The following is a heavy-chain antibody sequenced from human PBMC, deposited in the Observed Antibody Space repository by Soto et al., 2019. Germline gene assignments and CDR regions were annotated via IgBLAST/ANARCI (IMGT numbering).Heavy chain of an antibody. CDR2: INHSGST. J-gene: IGHJ4*02. V-gene: IGHV4-34*01. Sequence: SETLSLTCAVYGGSFSGYYWSWIRQPPGKGLEWIGQINHSGSTNYNPSLKSRVTISVDTSKNHFSLKLSSVTAADTAVYYCARGGSRAALRCHDYWGQGTLVTVSS. D-gene: IGHD6-6*01. CDR1: GGSFSGYY. CDR3: ARGGSRAALRCHDY.